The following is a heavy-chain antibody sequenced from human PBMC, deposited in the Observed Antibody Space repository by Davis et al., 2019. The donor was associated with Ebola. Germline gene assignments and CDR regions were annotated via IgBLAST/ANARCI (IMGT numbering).Heavy chain of an antibody. V-gene: IGHV3-11*06. CDR2: ISSKSTRT. J-gene: IGHJ6*04. CDR3: ARAGLDEQLVQDYYGMDV. Sequence: GESLKISCAASGFTFSDHYMSWIRQAPGKGLEWVSKISSKSTRTEYADSVKGRFTISRDNAKNSLYLQMNSLRAEDTAVYYCARAGLDEQLVQDYYGMDVWGKGTTVTVSS. D-gene: IGHD6-6*01. CDR1: GFTFSDHY.